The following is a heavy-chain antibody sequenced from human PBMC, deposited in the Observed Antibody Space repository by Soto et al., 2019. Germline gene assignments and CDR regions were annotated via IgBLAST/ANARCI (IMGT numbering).Heavy chain of an antibody. V-gene: IGHV3-7*02. J-gene: IGHJ5*02. CDR1: GFTFSSSW. CDR3: AGIQNNWFDP. CDR2: IKHDGSEV. Sequence: ESGGGLVQPGGSLRLTCTASGFTFSSSWMAWVRQAPGKGLEWVGNIKHDGSEVYYLDSVRGRFTISRDSAWKSLYLQVNSLRAEDTAVYYCAGIQNNWFDPWGQGTLVAVSS.